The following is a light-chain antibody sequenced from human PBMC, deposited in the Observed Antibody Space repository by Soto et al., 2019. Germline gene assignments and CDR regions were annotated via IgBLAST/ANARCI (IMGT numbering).Light chain of an antibody. J-gene: IGKJ4*01. CDR2: DAS. Sequence: EIVLTQSPATLSLSPGERATLSCRASQSVSSSLAWYQQKPGQPPRLLIYDASNRATGIPARFSGSGSGTDFTLTISRLEPEDSAVYYWQPGGNWPRTFGGGTKVEIK. CDR1: QSVSSS. V-gene: IGKV3-11*01. CDR3: QPGGNWPRT.